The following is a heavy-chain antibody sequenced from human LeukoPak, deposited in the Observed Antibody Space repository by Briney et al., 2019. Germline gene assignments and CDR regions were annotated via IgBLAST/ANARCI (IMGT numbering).Heavy chain of an antibody. D-gene: IGHD4-17*01. V-gene: IGHV3-11*01. CDR3: ARAPPYSTVLYYFDY. J-gene: IGHJ4*02. Sequence: GGSLRLSCAASGFTFSDYYMNWIRQAPGKGLEGVSYISSSGNTIYYADSVKGRFTISRDNAKNSLYLQMNSLRAEDTAMYYCARAPPYSTVLYYFDYWGQGTLVTVSS. CDR2: ISSSGNTI. CDR1: GFTFSDYY.